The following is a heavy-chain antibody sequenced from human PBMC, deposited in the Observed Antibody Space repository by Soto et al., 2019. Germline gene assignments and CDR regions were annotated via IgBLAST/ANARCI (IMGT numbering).Heavy chain of an antibody. CDR3: ARGYKNWFDP. Sequence: SETLSLTCAVYGGSFSGYYWSWIRQPPGKGLEWIGEINHSGSTNYNPSLKSRVTISVDTSKNQFSLKLSSVTAAGTAVYYCARGYKNWFDPWGQGTLVTVSS. V-gene: IGHV4-34*01. J-gene: IGHJ5*02. D-gene: IGHD1-20*01. CDR1: GGSFSGYY. CDR2: INHSGST.